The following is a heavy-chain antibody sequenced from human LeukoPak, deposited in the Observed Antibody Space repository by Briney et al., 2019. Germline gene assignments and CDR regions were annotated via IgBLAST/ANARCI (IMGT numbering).Heavy chain of an antibody. CDR1: GFTFDDYA. D-gene: IGHD3-16*01. CDR2: ISWHSDDI. J-gene: IGHJ4*02. CDR3: AKDPAFGGGTGGFDF. V-gene: IGHV3-9*01. Sequence: PGGSLRLSCAASGFTFDDYAMHWVRHAPGKGLEWVSGISWHSDDIGYEDSVKGRFTISRDNAKNSLYLQMNSLRAEDTAFYYCAKDPAFGGGTGGFDFWGQGTLVTVSS.